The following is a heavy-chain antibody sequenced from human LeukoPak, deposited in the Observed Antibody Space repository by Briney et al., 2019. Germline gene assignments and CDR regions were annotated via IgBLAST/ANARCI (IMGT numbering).Heavy chain of an antibody. CDR2: IYYSGST. D-gene: IGHD3-3*01. CDR1: GGSISSYY. J-gene: IGHJ4*02. Sequence: SETLSLTCTVSGGSISSYYWSWIRQPPGKGLEWIGYIYYSGSTNYNPSLKSRVTISVDTSKNQFSLKLSSVTAADTAVYYCARGYYDFWSGYLTPYYFDYWGQGTLVTVSS. V-gene: IGHV4-59*01. CDR3: ARGYYDFWSGYLTPYYFDY.